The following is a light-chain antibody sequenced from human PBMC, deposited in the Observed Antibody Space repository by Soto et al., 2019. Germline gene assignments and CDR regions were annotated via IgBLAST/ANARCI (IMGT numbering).Light chain of an antibody. J-gene: IGKJ5*01. CDR1: QSVGGN. V-gene: IGKV3-20*01. Sequence: IVLTQSPGILSLAPWDIGTLSWRASQSVGGNVAWYQQIPGQPPKLLIFGASSRATGIPDRFSGSGSGTDFTLTISRLEPEDFAVYYCQQYGSSPITFGQGTRLEIK. CDR3: QQYGSSPIT. CDR2: GAS.